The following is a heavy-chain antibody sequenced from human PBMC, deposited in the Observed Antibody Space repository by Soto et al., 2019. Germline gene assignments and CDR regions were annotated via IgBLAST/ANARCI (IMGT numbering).Heavy chain of an antibody. CDR2: IKQDGSEK. V-gene: IGHV3-7*03. D-gene: IGHD5-18*01. Sequence: GGSLRLSCAASGFTFSSYWMSWVRQAPGKGLEWVANIKQDGSEKYYVDSVKGRFTISRDNAKNSLYLQMNSLRAEDTAVYYCAREGRGYSYGLTGDLGYFDYWGQGTLVTVSS. CDR3: AREGRGYSYGLTGDLGYFDY. J-gene: IGHJ4*02. CDR1: GFTFSSYW.